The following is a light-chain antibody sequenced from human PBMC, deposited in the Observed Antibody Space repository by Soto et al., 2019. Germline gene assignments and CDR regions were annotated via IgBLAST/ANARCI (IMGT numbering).Light chain of an antibody. V-gene: IGKV3-15*01. CDR3: QQYDKLPLT. J-gene: IGKJ3*01. CDR2: SAS. Sequence: EIVMTQSPATLSFSPLEGDDLXKRASQSINNNVAWYQQKPGQTPRLLIYSASIGATGTPDRFSGSGSGSDFTLTISSLQSEDFAVYYCQQYDKLPLTFGPGTKVDIK. CDR1: QSINNN.